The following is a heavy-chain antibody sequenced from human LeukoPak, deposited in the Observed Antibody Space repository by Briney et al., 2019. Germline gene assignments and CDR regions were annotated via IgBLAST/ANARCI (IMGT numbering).Heavy chain of an antibody. CDR2: IYTSGST. CDR1: GYSISSGYY. J-gene: IGHJ3*02. CDR3: ARLHIPSTMIAAGGAFDI. V-gene: IGHV4-61*02. D-gene: IGHD3-22*01. Sequence: SETLSLACTVSGYSISSGYYWGWIRQPAGKGLEWIGRIYTSGSTNYNPSLKSRVTISVDTSKNQFSLKLSSVTAADTAVYYCARLHIPSTMIAAGGAFDIWGQGTMVTVSS.